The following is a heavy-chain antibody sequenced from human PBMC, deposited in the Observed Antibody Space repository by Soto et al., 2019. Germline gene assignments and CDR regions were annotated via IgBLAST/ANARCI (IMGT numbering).Heavy chain of an antibody. V-gene: IGHV3-23*01. D-gene: IGHD4-17*01. Sequence: DVQLSESGGGLVQPGGSLRLSCAAFGFTFRTYAMHWVRLVPGQGLEWVSGISGSGGITYYADSVKGRFTISRDNSKNTLFLQMNSLGAEDTAVYYCAKDRHGDPLYASDIWGHGTMVTVSS. CDR3: AKDRHGDPLYASDI. CDR1: GFTFRTYA. CDR2: ISGSGGIT. J-gene: IGHJ3*02.